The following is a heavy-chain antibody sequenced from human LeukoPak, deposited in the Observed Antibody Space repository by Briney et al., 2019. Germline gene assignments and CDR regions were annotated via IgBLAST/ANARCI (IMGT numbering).Heavy chain of an antibody. CDR2: ISSSTSTI. Sequence: GGSLRLSCAASGFTFSSYSMNWVRQAPGKGLQWVSYISSSTSTIYYADSVKGRFTISRDNAKNSLYLQMNSLRAEDTAVYYCARGSYGDTSAFDIWGQGTMVAVSS. D-gene: IGHD2-21*01. CDR1: GFTFSSYS. V-gene: IGHV3-48*01. CDR3: ARGSYGDTSAFDI. J-gene: IGHJ3*02.